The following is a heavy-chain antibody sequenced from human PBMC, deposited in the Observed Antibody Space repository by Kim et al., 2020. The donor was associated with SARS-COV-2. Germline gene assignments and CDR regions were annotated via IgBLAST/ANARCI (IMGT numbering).Heavy chain of an antibody. CDR1: GGSISSYY. Sequence: SETLSLTCTVSGGSISSYYWSWIRQPPGKGLEWIGYIYYSGSTNYNPSLKSRVTISVDTSKNQFSLKLSSVTAADTAVYYCARDFLAGMFGAFDIWGQGTMVTVSS. D-gene: IGHD3-10*02. J-gene: IGHJ3*02. CDR2: IYYSGST. CDR3: ARDFLAGMFGAFDI. V-gene: IGHV4-59*01.